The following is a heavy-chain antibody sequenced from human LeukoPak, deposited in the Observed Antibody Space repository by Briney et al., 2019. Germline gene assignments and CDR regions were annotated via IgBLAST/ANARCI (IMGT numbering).Heavy chain of an antibody. D-gene: IGHD2-2*03. Sequence: GGSLRLSCAASGFPFSSHSMNWVRQAPGKGLEWVSSISISSSYIYYADSVKGRFTISRDNAKNSLYLQMKSLRAEDTAVYYCARGGYCSSTSCPVLVYWGQGTLVTVSS. J-gene: IGHJ4*02. CDR1: GFPFSSHS. CDR2: ISISSSYI. CDR3: ARGGYCSSTSCPVLVY. V-gene: IGHV3-21*01.